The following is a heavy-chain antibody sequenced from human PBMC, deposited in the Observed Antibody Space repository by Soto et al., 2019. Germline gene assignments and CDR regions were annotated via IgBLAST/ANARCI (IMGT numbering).Heavy chain of an antibody. Sequence: QLQLVQSGAEVREPGSSVKVSCKASGGTFSSYTVIWVRQAPGQGLEWMGGITPTLNIAKYAEKFQGRVTITADESTSTVNMPLSSLRSEDTAVYFCARGYYSGSNPSSFDYWGQGTVVAVSS. CDR2: ITPTLNIA. CDR1: GGTFSSYT. V-gene: IGHV1-69*01. D-gene: IGHD1-26*01. J-gene: IGHJ4*02. CDR3: ARGYYSGSNPSSFDY.